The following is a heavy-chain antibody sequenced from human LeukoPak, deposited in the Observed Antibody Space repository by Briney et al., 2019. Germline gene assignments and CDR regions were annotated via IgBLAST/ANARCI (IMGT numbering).Heavy chain of an antibody. Sequence: VASVKVSCKASGGTFSSYAISWVRQAPGQGLEWMGRIIPIFGIANYAQKFRGRVTITADKSTSTAYMELSSLRSEDTAVYYCARDSSGYYGEGNFDYWGQGTLVTVSS. CDR3: ARDSSGYYGEGNFDY. CDR1: GGTFSSYA. CDR2: IIPIFGIA. J-gene: IGHJ4*02. D-gene: IGHD3-22*01. V-gene: IGHV1-69*04.